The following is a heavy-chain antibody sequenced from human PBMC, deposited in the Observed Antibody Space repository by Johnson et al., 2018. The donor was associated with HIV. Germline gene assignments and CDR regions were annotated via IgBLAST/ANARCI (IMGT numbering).Heavy chain of an antibody. CDR2: ISSSGSII. J-gene: IGHJ3*02. D-gene: IGHD3-22*01. CDR3: ARERDYYDSGGYWVDAFDI. Sequence: QAPGKGLEWLSHISSSGSIIYYADSVKGRFTISRDNAKNSLFLQMNSLRTEDTGVYYCARERDYYDSGGYWVDAFDIWGQGTMVTVSS. V-gene: IGHV3-11*04.